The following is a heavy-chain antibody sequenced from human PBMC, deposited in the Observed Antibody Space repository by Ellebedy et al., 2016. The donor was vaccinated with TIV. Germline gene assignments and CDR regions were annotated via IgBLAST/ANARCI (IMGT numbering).Heavy chain of an antibody. CDR1: GFTFSSYA. V-gene: IGHV3-23*01. Sequence: GESLKISCAASGFTFSSYAMSWVRQAPGKGLEWVSAISGSGGSTYSADSVKGRFTISRDNSKNTVYLQMNSLRAEDTAVYYCARDRWHAVWGDSWGQGTLVTVSS. D-gene: IGHD3-16*01. CDR2: ISGSGGST. J-gene: IGHJ4*02. CDR3: ARDRWHAVWGDS.